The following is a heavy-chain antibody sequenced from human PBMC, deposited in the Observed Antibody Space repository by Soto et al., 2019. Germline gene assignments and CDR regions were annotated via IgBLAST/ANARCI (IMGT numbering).Heavy chain of an antibody. Sequence: EVQLLESGGGLVQPGGSLRLSCAASGFTLSAYTMSWVRQAPGKGLGGVSGVTQDGGSLYADSVRGRFTISRDNSKNTVYLQMTSMRTDDTAMYYCAKDRQPDGFWPFDHWGQGTLIIVSS. D-gene: IGHD3-3*01. J-gene: IGHJ4*01. CDR3: AKDRQPDGFWPFDH. CDR2: VTQDGGS. CDR1: GFTLSAYT. V-gene: IGHV3-23*01.